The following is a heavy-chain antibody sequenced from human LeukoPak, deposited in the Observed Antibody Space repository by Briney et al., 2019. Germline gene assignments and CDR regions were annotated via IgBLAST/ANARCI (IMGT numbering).Heavy chain of an antibody. J-gene: IGHJ3*02. CDR2: IRTSGGVV. CDR3: VRDQFYAFDI. Sequence: PGGSLRLSCAASGFTFTTYTMNWVRLPPGKGLEWISYIRTSGGVVSYTDSVKGRFTISTDSAKNSLYLQMNSLRDDDTAVYYCVRDQFYAFDIWGQGTMVTVSS. CDR1: GFTFTTYT. V-gene: IGHV3-48*02.